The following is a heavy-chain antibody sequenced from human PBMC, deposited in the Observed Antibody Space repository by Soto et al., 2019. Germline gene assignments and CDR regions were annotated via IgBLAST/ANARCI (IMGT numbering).Heavy chain of an antibody. V-gene: IGHV3-48*01. CDR1: SSYS. J-gene: IGHJ6*03. Sequence: SSYSMNWVRQAPGKGLEWVSYISSSSSTIYYADSVKGRFTISRDNAKNSLYLQMNSLRAEDTAVYYCARVRLQWLVQNYYYMDVWGKGTTVTVSS. CDR3: ARVRLQWLVQNYYYMDV. CDR2: ISSSSSTI. D-gene: IGHD6-19*01.